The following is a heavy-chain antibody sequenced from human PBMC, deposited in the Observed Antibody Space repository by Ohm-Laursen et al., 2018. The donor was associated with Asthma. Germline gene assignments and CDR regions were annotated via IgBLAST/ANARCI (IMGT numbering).Heavy chain of an antibody. J-gene: IGHJ4*02. Sequence: SLRLSCAASGFTFSNAWMSWVRQAPGKGLEWVGRIKSKTDDGTTDYAAPVKGRFTISRDDSKNTLYLQMNSLKTEDTAVYYCTTDPPKKIAVAGTLDYWGQGTLVTVSS. CDR2: IKSKTDDGTT. D-gene: IGHD6-19*01. CDR3: TTDPPKKIAVAGTLDY. CDR1: GFTFSNAW. V-gene: IGHV3-15*01.